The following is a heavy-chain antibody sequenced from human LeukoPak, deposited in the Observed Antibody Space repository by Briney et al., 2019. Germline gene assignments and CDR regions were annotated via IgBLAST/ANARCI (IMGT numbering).Heavy chain of an antibody. J-gene: IGHJ3*02. V-gene: IGHV3-74*01. CDR1: GFTFSSYG. Sequence: GRSLRLSCAASGFTFSSYGMHWVRQAPGKGLVWVSRINSDGSRTTYADSVKGRFTISRDNAKNTLYLQMNSLRTEDTAVYYCARPETQYSSGLDGFDIWGQGTMVTVSS. CDR3: ARPETQYSSGLDGFDI. D-gene: IGHD6-19*01. CDR2: INSDGSRT.